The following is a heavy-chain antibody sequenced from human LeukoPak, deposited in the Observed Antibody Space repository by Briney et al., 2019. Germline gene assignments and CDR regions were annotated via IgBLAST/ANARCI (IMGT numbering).Heavy chain of an antibody. CDR1: GGSISSYY. CDR2: IYTSGST. V-gene: IGHV4-4*07. J-gene: IGHJ4*02. D-gene: IGHD3-10*01. CDR3: AGLYYYDTGSSYDY. Sequence: SETLSLSCTVSGGSISSYYWSWIRQPPGKGLEWIGRIYTSGSTNYSHSLKSRVTMTVDASKNLFSLKLSSVTAADTAVYCCAGLYYYDTGSSYDYWGQGTLVTVSS.